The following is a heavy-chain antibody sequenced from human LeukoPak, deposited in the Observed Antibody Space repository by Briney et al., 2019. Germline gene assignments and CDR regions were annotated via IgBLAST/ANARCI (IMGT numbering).Heavy chain of an antibody. CDR2: ISSSSSYI. Sequence: GGSLRLSCAASGFTSSSYSMNWVRQAPGKGLEWVSSISSSSSYIYYADSVKGRFTISRDNAKNSLYLQMNSLRAEDTAVYYCARDAPSTVTTSFDYWGQGTLVTVSS. V-gene: IGHV3-21*01. CDR3: ARDAPSTVTTSFDY. D-gene: IGHD4-17*01. CDR1: GFTSSSYS. J-gene: IGHJ4*02.